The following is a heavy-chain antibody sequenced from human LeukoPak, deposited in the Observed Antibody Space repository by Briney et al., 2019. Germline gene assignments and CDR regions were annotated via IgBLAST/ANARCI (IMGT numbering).Heavy chain of an antibody. V-gene: IGHV1-24*01. CDR1: GYTLTGLP. Sequence: GASVKVSCKVFGYTLTGLPMHWVRQAPGKGLEWMGGFDPEDGDTKYAQKFQGRVTITEDTSTDTAYMEVSGLRSEDTAVYYCATRTSGRTDALDIWGQGTMVTVSS. J-gene: IGHJ3*02. CDR3: ATRTSGRTDALDI. D-gene: IGHD1-1*01. CDR2: FDPEDGDT.